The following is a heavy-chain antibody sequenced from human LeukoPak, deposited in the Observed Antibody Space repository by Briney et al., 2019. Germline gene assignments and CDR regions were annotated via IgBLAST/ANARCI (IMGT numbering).Heavy chain of an antibody. J-gene: IGHJ4*02. V-gene: IGHV3-21*01. CDR3: ARSGPRETPTGY. Sequence: GGSLRLSCAASGLTFSSYSMNWVRQAPGKGLEWVSSISSSSSYIYYADSVKGRFTISRDNAKNSLYLQMNSLRAEETAVYYCARSGPRETPTGYWGQGTLVTVSS. CDR2: ISSSSSYI. CDR1: GLTFSSYS. D-gene: IGHD1-1*01.